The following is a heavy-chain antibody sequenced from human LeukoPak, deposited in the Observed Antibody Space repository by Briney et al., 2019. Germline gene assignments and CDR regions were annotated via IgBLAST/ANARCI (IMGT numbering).Heavy chain of an antibody. J-gene: IGHJ4*02. CDR2: IIPILDIA. CDR3: ARGGVGATVTFDY. Sequence: ASVKVSCKASGGTFSSYAISWVRQAPGQGLEWMGRIIPILDIANYAQKFQGRVTITADKSTSTAYMELSSLRSEDTAVYYCARGGVGATVTFDYWGQGTLVTVSS. CDR1: GGTFSSYA. V-gene: IGHV1-69*04. D-gene: IGHD4-17*01.